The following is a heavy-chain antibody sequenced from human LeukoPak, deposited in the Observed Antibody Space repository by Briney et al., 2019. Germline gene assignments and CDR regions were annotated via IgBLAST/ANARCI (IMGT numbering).Heavy chain of an antibody. D-gene: IGHD3-10*02. CDR1: GFAVSSDY. CDR2: IYTGGNT. Sequence: GGSLRLSCAASGFAVSSDYMTWVRQAPGKGLEWVSVIYTGGNTYYADSVKGRFTISRDNAKNSLYLQMNSLRAEDTAVYYCAELGITMIGGVWGKGTTVTISS. V-gene: IGHV3-53*01. CDR3: AELGITMIGGV. J-gene: IGHJ6*04.